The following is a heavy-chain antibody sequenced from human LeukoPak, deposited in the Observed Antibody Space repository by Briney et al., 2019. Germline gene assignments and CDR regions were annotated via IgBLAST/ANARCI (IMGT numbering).Heavy chain of an antibody. V-gene: IGHV3-30*18. CDR1: GFTFSSYG. CDR3: AKDSSAGYYYYGMDV. Sequence: GRSLRLSCAACGFTFSSYGMHWVRQAPGKGLEWVAVISYDGSNKYYADSVKGRFTISRDNSKNTLYLQMNSLRAEDTAVYYCAKDSSAGYYYYGMDVWGQGTTVTVSS. J-gene: IGHJ6*02. CDR2: ISYDGSNK.